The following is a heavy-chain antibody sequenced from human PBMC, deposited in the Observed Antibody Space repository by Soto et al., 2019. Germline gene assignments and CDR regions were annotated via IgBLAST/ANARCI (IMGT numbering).Heavy chain of an antibody. J-gene: IGHJ4*02. D-gene: IGHD3-16*02. CDR1: GYTFTSYG. V-gene: IGHV1-18*04. Sequence: QVQLVQSGAEVKKPGASVKVSCKASGYTFTSYGISWVRQAPGQGLEWMGWISAYNGNTNYAQKLQGRVTMTTDTPTSTAYMELRSLRSDDTAVYYCARGTRVAFGGVIVISGGFDYWGQGTLVTVSS. CDR3: ARGTRVAFGGVIVISGGFDY. CDR2: ISAYNGNT.